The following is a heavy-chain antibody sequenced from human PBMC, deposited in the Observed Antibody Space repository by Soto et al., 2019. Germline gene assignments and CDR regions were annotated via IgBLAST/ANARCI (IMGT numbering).Heavy chain of an antibody. J-gene: IGHJ4*02. V-gene: IGHV3-74*01. D-gene: IGHD4-17*01. CDR1: GFTFATYV. CDR2: ISGDGRTT. Sequence: PGGSLRLSCAASGFTFATYVMHWVRQVSGKGLVWVSRISGDGRTTHYADSVKGRFTISRDNSKNTLYLQMNSLRAEDTAVYYCAKDRGLDVTTGFFDYWGQGNLVTVSS. CDR3: AKDRGLDVTTGFFDY.